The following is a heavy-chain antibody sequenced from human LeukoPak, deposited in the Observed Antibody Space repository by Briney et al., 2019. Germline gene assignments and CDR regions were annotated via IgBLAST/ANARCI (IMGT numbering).Heavy chain of an antibody. D-gene: IGHD3-3*01. CDR1: GFPFTTYW. Sequence: GGSLRLSCAASGFPFTTYWMSWVRQAPGKGLERVSSISSSSSYIYYADSVKGRFTISRDNAKNSLYLQMNSLRAEDTAVYYCARDESDFWSGYPLDYWGQGTLVTVSS. CDR2: ISSSSSYI. CDR3: ARDESDFWSGYPLDY. V-gene: IGHV3-21*01. J-gene: IGHJ4*02.